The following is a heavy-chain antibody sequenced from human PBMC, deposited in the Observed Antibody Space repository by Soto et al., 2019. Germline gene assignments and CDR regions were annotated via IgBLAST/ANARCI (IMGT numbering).Heavy chain of an antibody. CDR2: ISSSSSYT. J-gene: IGHJ5*02. D-gene: IGHD3-16*01. CDR1: GFTFSDYY. V-gene: IGHV3-11*06. Sequence: WGSLRLSCAASGFTFSDYYMSWVRQAPGKRLEWVSYISSSSSYTNYADSVKGRFTISRDNAKNSLYLQMNSLRGEDTAVYYCASGGKNWFDPWGQGTLVTVSS. CDR3: ASGGKNWFDP.